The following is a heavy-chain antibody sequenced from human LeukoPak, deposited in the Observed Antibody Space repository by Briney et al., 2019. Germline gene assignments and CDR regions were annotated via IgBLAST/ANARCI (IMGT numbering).Heavy chain of an antibody. CDR2: IYYSGTT. Sequence: SETLSLTCTVSGGSIPISTYYWGWVRQPPGKGLEWIGSIYYSGTTKYNPSLKSRVTISVDNSNNKFSLRLSSVTAADTAVYYCARVAVALNLDIWGQGTMVTVSS. J-gene: IGHJ3*02. D-gene: IGHD6-19*01. CDR1: GGSIPISTYY. V-gene: IGHV4-39*07. CDR3: ARVAVALNLDI.